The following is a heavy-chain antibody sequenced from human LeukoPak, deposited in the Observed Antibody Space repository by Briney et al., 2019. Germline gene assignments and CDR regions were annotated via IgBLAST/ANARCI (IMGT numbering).Heavy chain of an antibody. CDR2: ISVSGNT. J-gene: IGHJ3*02. CDR3: AKQDWEDAFDI. D-gene: IGHD3/OR15-3a*01. CDR1: GLTLSSYA. Sequence: PGGSLRLSCAASGLTLSSYAMSWVRQGPGKGLEWVSAISVSGNTYHADSVKGRFTISRDNSKNTLYLQMNSLRAEDTAVYYCAKQDWEDAFDIWGQGTMVTVSS. V-gene: IGHV3-23*01.